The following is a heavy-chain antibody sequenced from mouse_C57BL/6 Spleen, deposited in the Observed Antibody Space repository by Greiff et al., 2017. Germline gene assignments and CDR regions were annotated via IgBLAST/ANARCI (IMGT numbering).Heavy chain of an antibody. V-gene: IGHV7-3*01. Sequence: DVMLVESGGGLVQPGGSLSLSCAASGFTFTDYYMSWVRQPPGKALEWLGFIRNKANGYTTEYSASVKGRFTISRDNSQSILYLQMNALRAEDSATYYCARSYDGSMDYWGQGTSVTVSS. CDR2: IRNKANGYTT. CDR3: ARSYDGSMDY. CDR1: GFTFTDYY. D-gene: IGHD2-3*01. J-gene: IGHJ4*01.